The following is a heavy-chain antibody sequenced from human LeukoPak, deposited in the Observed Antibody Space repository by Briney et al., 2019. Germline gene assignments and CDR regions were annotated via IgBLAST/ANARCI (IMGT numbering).Heavy chain of an antibody. Sequence: GASVKVSCKASGYIFNTNGINWVRHAPGQGLEWVAYISAYSGVTNSAQKFRDRVTMTTDTSARTAYMELRSLTSDDSAVYYCARGGLSTRWGLDYWGQGTLVTVSS. D-gene: IGHD6-13*01. V-gene: IGHV1-18*01. CDR2: ISAYSGVT. CDR3: ARGGLSTRWGLDY. J-gene: IGHJ4*02. CDR1: GYIFNTNG.